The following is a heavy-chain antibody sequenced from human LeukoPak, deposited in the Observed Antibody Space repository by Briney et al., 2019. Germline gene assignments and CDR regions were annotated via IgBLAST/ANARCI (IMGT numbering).Heavy chain of an antibody. CDR1: GFTFSSYD. J-gene: IGHJ3*02. Sequence: GGSLRLSCAASGFTFSSYDMHWVRHATGKGLEWVSAIGTAGDTYYPGSVKGRFTISRENAKNSLCLQMNSLRAGDTAVYYCAMGKTFNEAFDIWGQGTMVTVSP. V-gene: IGHV3-13*01. D-gene: IGHD2/OR15-2a*01. CDR3: AMGKTFNEAFDI. CDR2: IGTAGDT.